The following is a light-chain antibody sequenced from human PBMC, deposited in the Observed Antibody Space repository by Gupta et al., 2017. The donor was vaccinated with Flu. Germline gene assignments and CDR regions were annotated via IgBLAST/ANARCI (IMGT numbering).Light chain of an antibody. J-gene: IGKJ2*01. V-gene: IGKV1-33*01. CDR1: QDISKN. CDR2: DTS. CDR3: QQYDNLPYT. Sequence: PSSLSAAVGDRVTITCQASQDISKNLNWFQQKPGKAPKLLIYDTSKLEKGVPSRFSGSGSGTDFTFTISSLQPEDIATYFCQQYDNLPYTFGQGTKLEIK.